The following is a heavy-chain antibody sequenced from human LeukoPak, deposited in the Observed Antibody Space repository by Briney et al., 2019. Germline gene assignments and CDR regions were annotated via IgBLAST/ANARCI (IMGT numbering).Heavy chain of an antibody. CDR3: ARASSRHDYYYGMDV. Sequence: GGSLGLSCAASGFTFSSYAMSWVRQAPGKGLEWVSAISGSGGSTYYADSVKGRFTISRDNSKNTLYLQMNSLRAEDTAVYYCARASSRHDYYYGMDVWGQGTTVTVSS. CDR1: GFTFSSYA. J-gene: IGHJ6*02. V-gene: IGHV3-23*01. CDR2: ISGSGGST.